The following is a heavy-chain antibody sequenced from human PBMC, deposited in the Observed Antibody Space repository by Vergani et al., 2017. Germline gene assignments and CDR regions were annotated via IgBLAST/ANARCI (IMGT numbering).Heavy chain of an antibody. J-gene: IGHJ6*02. CDR3: ATPQTVTTGGMEV. Sequence: EVQLVQSGAEVKQPGATMKISCKVSGYTFTDHYMHWVKQAPGKGLEWMGLVDPEDGETIYAEKFKGRVTIAADTSTDTAHLELSSLRPEDTAVYYCATPQTVTTGGMEVWGQGTTVIVSS. V-gene: IGHV1-69-2*01. CDR1: GYTFTDHY. CDR2: VDPEDGET. D-gene: IGHD4-17*01.